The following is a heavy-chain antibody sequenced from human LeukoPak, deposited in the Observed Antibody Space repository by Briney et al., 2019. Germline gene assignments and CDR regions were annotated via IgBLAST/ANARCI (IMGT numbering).Heavy chain of an antibody. Sequence: AASVKVSCKASGYTFTTYGLSWVRQAPGQGLEWMGWISAYNGNTNYAQKLQGRVTMTTDTPTSTAYMELRSLRSDDTAVYYCAMTFIGGYYFDYWGQGTLVTVSS. CDR1: GYTFTTYG. CDR2: ISAYNGNT. D-gene: IGHD3-16*01. J-gene: IGHJ4*02. V-gene: IGHV1-18*01. CDR3: AMTFIGGYYFDY.